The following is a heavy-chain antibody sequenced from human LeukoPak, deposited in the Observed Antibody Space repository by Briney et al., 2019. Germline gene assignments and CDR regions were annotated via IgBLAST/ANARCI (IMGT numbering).Heavy chain of an antibody. J-gene: IGHJ6*02. D-gene: IGHD5-18*01. CDR1: GYTFTGYY. Sequence: ASVKVSCKATGYTFTGYYMHWVRQAPGQGLEWMGWINPNSGGTNYAQKFQGWVTMTRDTSISTAYMELSRLRSDDTAVYYCARDIYSYGYGMDVWGQGTTVTVSS. V-gene: IGHV1-2*04. CDR2: INPNSGGT. CDR3: ARDIYSYGYGMDV.